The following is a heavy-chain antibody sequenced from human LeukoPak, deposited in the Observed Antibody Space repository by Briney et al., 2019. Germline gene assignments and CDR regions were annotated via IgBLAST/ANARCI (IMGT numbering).Heavy chain of an antibody. Sequence: GGSLRLSCAASGIAFSNGWMSWVRQAPGKGLEWVGRIKSNTDGGTAEYAAPVKGRFTISRDDSKNTLYLQMNSLKTEDTAVYYCTTGRSYWGQGTLVTVSS. CDR2: IKSNTDGGTA. CDR3: TTGRSY. J-gene: IGHJ4*02. V-gene: IGHV3-15*01. CDR1: GIAFSNGW.